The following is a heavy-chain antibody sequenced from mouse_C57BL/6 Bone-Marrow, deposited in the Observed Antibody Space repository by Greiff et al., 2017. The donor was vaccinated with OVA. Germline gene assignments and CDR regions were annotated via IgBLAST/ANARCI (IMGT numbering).Heavy chain of an antibody. Sequence: VKLQESGPELVKPGASVKISCKASGYTFTDYYINWVKQRPGQGLEWIGWIFPGSGSTYYNEKFKGKATLTVDKSSSTAYMLLSSLTSEDSAVYFCARGITTVVAPASRYWGQGTTLTVSS. CDR2: IFPGSGST. J-gene: IGHJ2*01. CDR1: GYTFTDYY. CDR3: ARGITTVVAPASRY. V-gene: IGHV1-75*01. D-gene: IGHD1-1*01.